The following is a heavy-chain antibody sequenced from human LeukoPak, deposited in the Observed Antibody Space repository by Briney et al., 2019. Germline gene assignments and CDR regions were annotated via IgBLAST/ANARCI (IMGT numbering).Heavy chain of an antibody. CDR3: ARAPACYDILTGYYRLYYYYYMDV. CDR2: MNPNSGNT. D-gene: IGHD3-9*01. V-gene: IGHV1-8*01. CDR1: GYTFTSYD. J-gene: IGHJ6*03. Sequence: ASVKVSCKASGYTFTSYDINWVRQATGQGLEWMGWMNPNSGNTGYAQKFQGRVTMTRNTSISTAYMELSSLRSEDTAVYYCARAPACYDILTGYYRLYYYYYMDVWGKGTTVTISS.